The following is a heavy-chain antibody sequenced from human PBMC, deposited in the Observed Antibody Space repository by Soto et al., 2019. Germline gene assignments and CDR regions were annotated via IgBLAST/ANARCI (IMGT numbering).Heavy chain of an antibody. D-gene: IGHD3-22*01. CDR1: GGSISSGDYY. J-gene: IGHJ4*02. CDR3: ARSPSPGITMIVVVHPFDY. V-gene: IGHV4-30-4*01. Sequence: SETLSLTCTVSGGSISSGDYYWSWIRQPPGKGLEWIGYIYYSGSTYYNPFLKSRVTISVDTSKNQFSLKLSSVTAADTAVYYCARSPSPGITMIVVVHPFDYWGQGTLVTVSS. CDR2: IYYSGST.